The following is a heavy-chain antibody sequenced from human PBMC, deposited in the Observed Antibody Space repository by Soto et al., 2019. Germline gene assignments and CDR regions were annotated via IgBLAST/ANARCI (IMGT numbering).Heavy chain of an antibody. V-gene: IGHV3-23*01. Sequence: GGSLRLSCAASGFTFSSYGMSWVRQAPGKGLEWVSSISGSGGSTYYADSVKGRFTISGDNSKNTLYLQMNSLRAEDTAVYYCAKASAPGGTYFPLWFWGQGTLVTVSS. CDR1: GFTFSSYG. CDR2: ISGSGGST. J-gene: IGHJ4*02. CDR3: AKASAPGGTYFPLWF. D-gene: IGHD1-26*01.